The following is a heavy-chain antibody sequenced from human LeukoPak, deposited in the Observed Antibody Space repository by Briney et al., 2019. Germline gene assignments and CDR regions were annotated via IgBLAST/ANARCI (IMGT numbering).Heavy chain of an antibody. CDR2: ISGSGGST. V-gene: IGHV3-23*01. CDR3: ARGGTSSRMPDDY. J-gene: IGHJ4*02. Sequence: GGSLRLSCAASGFTFSSYAMSWVRQAPGKGLEWVSAISGSGGSTYYADSVKGRFSISRDNSKNTLYLQMNSLRAEDTAVYYCARGGTSSRMPDDYWGQGTLVTVSS. D-gene: IGHD6-6*01. CDR1: GFTFSSYA.